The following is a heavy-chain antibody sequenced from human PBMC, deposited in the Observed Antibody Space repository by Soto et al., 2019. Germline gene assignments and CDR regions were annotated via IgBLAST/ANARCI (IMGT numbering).Heavy chain of an antibody. D-gene: IGHD6-19*01. CDR1: GGSITRNNHY. J-gene: IGHJ4*02. CDR2: ILYSGSI. CDR3: ARLGSSGWYQGSYFDY. Sequence: QLQLQESGPGLVKPSETLSLTCTVSGGSITRNNHYWGWIRQSPGKGMEWIGRILYSGSINYNPSLKRRVTISVETSKNQFSLKMSSVTAADTAVYYCARLGSSGWYQGSYFDYWGQGTLVTVSS. V-gene: IGHV4-39*01.